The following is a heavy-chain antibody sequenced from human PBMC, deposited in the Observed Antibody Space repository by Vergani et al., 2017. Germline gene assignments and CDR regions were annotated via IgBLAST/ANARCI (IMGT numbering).Heavy chain of an antibody. CDR1: GFTFDTYA. V-gene: IGHV3-23*01. CDR2: ISGSGSSK. J-gene: IGHJ3*02. Sequence: EVHLLESGGGLIQPGGSLRISCAASGFTFDTYAMTWVRQAPGKGLQWVSGISGSGSSKFYEDSLKGRVTISRDNSQSSLFLQMDSLRAEDTAVYYCARDHRDYNNYPGTFDIWGQGSMVTVSS. D-gene: IGHD5-24*01. CDR3: ARDHRDYNNYPGTFDI.